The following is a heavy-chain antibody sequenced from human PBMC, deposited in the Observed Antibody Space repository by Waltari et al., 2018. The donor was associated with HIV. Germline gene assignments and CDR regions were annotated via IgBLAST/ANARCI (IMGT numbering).Heavy chain of an antibody. CDR1: GYTFTSYY. Sequence: QVQLVQSGAEVKKPGASVKVSCKASGYTFTSYYMHWVRQAPGQGLEWMGIINPSVGSTSYAQKFQGRVTMTRDTSTSTVYMELSSLRSEDTAVYYCASPPGYCSGGSCYCLDYWGQGTLVTVSS. D-gene: IGHD2-15*01. J-gene: IGHJ4*02. CDR3: ASPPGYCSGGSCYCLDY. V-gene: IGHV1-46*03. CDR2: INPSVGST.